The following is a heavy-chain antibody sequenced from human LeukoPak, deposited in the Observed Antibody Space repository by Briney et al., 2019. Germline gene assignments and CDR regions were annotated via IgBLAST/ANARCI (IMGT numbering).Heavy chain of an antibody. J-gene: IGHJ4*02. CDR1: GYTFTGYY. D-gene: IGHD3-10*01. Sequence: ASVTVSFTASGYTFTGYYIPWVRQAPGQGLEWMGRINPNSGGTNYVQKFQGRVTMTRDTSISTAYMELSRLRSDDTAVYYCARESGDGSGSYDYWGQGTLATVSS. V-gene: IGHV1-2*06. CDR2: INPNSGGT. CDR3: ARESGDGSGSYDY.